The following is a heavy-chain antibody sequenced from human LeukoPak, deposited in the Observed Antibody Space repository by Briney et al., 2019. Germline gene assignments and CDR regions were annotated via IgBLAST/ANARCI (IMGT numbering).Heavy chain of an antibody. V-gene: IGHV3-66*01. Sequence: PGGSLRLSCVASGFTVSSNYMSWVRQAPGKGLEWVSVIYSGGSTYYADSVKGRFTISRDNSKNTLYLQMNSLRAEDTAVYYCARDLAPFWSALTSGGMDVWGQGTTVTVSS. CDR3: ARDLAPFWSALTSGGMDV. CDR2: IYSGGST. J-gene: IGHJ6*02. CDR1: GFTVSSNY. D-gene: IGHD3-3*01.